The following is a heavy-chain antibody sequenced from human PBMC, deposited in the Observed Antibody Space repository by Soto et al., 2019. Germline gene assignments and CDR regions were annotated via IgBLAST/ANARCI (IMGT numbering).Heavy chain of an antibody. J-gene: IGHJ5*02. Sequence: QVPLVQSGAEVKKPGASVKVSCKASGYIFTTYGISWVRQAPGQGLEWMGWISANNGNTNYAQKFQGRVTMTTDTSTSTAYMELRSLRSDDTAVYYCARDADSRWFAPWGQGTLVTVSS. CDR2: ISANNGNT. CDR3: ARDADSRWFAP. D-gene: IGHD3-3*01. CDR1: GYIFTTYG. V-gene: IGHV1-18*01.